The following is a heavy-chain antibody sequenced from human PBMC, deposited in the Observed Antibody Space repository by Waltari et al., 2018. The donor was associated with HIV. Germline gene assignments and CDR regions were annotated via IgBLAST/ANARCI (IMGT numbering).Heavy chain of an antibody. D-gene: IGHD3-10*01. V-gene: IGHV3-9*01. J-gene: IGHJ5*02. CDR2: ISWNSGQV. Sequence: EVQLVESGGGLVQPGRSLRLSCEASGFTFADYGMHWGRQAPGKGLEWVSSISWNSGQVRYADSVRGRFTISRDNAKNSLYLQMNSLRPEDTAFYYCARGPLYNWFDPWGQGTLVTVSS. CDR1: GFTFADYG. CDR3: ARGPLYNWFDP.